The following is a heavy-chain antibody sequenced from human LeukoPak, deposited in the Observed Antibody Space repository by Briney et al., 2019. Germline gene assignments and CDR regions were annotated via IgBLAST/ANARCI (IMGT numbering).Heavy chain of an antibody. CDR3: ARGTSVAGSDY. CDR1: GFTFSNYW. J-gene: IGHJ4*02. CDR2: INSDGSGT. D-gene: IGHD6-19*01. Sequence: PGGSLRLSCAASGFTFSNYWLHWVRQAPGKGPVWVSHINSDGSGTSYADSVKGRFTVSRDNAKNTLYLQMNSLRVEDTAVYYCARGTSVAGSDYWGQGTLVTVSS. V-gene: IGHV3-74*01.